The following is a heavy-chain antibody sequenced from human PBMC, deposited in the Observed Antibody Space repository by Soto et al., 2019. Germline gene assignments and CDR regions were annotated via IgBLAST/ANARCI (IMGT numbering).Heavy chain of an antibody. J-gene: IGHJ3*02. V-gene: IGHV4-39*01. CDR3: VAGGLYSSGSADAFYI. CDR2: IYYSGST. D-gene: IGHD6-25*01. CDR1: GGSISSSSYY. Sequence: SETLSLTCTVSGGSISSSSYYWGWIRQPPGKGLEWIGSIYYSGSTYYNPSLKSRVTISVDTSKNQFSLMLSSVTAADTAVYYCVAGGLYSSGSADAFYIWGQGTMVTVSS.